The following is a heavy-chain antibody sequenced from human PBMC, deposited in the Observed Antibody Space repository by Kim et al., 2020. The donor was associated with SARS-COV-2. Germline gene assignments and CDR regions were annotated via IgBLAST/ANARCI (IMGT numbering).Heavy chain of an antibody. Sequence: YPDSVIGRFTISRDNSRNTLFVQRNSLGAEETAIYYCAKESSSGWYDFQLWGQGTLVIVSS. CDR3: AKESSSGWYDFQL. V-gene: IGHV3-30-3*02. D-gene: IGHD6-13*01. J-gene: IGHJ1*01.